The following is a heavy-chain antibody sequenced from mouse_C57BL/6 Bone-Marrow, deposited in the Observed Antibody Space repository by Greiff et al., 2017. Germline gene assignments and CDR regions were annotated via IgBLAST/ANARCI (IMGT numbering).Heavy chain of an antibody. V-gene: IGHV1-77*01. D-gene: IGHD1-1*01. CDR1: GYTFTDYY. Sequence: LVESGAELVKPGASVKISCKASGYTFTDYYINWVKQRPGQGLEWIGKIGPGSGSTYYNEKFKGKATLTADKSSSTAYMQLSSLTAEDSAVYFCARHYYGSSYEDWYFDVWGTGTTVTVSS. CDR2: IGPGSGST. J-gene: IGHJ1*03. CDR3: ARHYYGSSYEDWYFDV.